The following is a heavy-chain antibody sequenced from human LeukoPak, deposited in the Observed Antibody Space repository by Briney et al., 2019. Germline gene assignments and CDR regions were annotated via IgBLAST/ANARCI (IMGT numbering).Heavy chain of an antibody. D-gene: IGHD3-22*01. J-gene: IGHJ5*02. CDR2: IYYPGST. Sequence: SEPLSLTCGVSSGAITNYYWNWIRQAPGKALEWLGYIYYPGSTTYNPSVKSRITPSLETSKKQISLKLRSVTAADTAVYYCARAGDTMIAAWGQGTLVTVSS. CDR1: SGAITNYY. CDR3: ARAGDTMIAA. V-gene: IGHV4-59*01.